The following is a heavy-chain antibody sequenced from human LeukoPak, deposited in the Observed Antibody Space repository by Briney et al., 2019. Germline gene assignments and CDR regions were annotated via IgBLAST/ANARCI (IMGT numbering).Heavy chain of an antibody. CDR3: ARLFGGVTTFDY. V-gene: IGHV3-23*01. CDR2: ISGSGGNT. J-gene: IGHJ4*02. CDR1: GFTFSNFA. Sequence: PGGSLRLSCAASGFTFSNFAMSWVRQAPGKELEWVSAISGSGGNTYYADSVKGRFTISRDNARNSLYLQMNSLRVEDTAVYYCARLFGGVTTFDYWGQGALVTVSS. D-gene: IGHD2-8*02.